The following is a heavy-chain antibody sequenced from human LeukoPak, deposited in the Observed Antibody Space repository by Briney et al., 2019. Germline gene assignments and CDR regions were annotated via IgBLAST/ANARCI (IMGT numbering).Heavy chain of an antibody. V-gene: IGHV3-9*01. CDR3: AKSGGELGGFDY. Sequence: PGRSLRLSCAASGFTFDDYAMHWVRQAPGKGLEWVSGISWNSGSIGYADSVKGRFTISSDNAKNSLYLQMNSLRAEDTALYYCAKSGGELGGFDYWGQGTLVTVSS. D-gene: IGHD1-26*01. CDR2: ISWNSGSI. J-gene: IGHJ4*02. CDR1: GFTFDDYA.